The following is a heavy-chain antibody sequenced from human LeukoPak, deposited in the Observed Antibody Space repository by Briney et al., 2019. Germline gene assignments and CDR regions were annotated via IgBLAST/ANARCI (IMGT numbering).Heavy chain of an antibody. Sequence: ASVKVSCKASGGTFSSYAISWVRQAPGQGLEWMGGIIPIFGTANYAQKFQGRVTITADESTSTAYMELSRLRSDDTAVYYCARVVECSSTSCYTSNAFDIWGQGTMVTVSS. CDR2: IIPIFGTA. D-gene: IGHD2-2*02. CDR1: GGTFSSYA. CDR3: ARVVECSSTSCYTSNAFDI. J-gene: IGHJ3*02. V-gene: IGHV1-69*13.